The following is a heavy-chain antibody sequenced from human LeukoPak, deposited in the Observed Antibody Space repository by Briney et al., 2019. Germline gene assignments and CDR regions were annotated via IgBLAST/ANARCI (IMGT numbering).Heavy chain of an antibody. CDR1: GYTFTSFW. CDR3: ARAPRDSSTMLDR. D-gene: IGHD6-13*01. Sequence: ASVKVSCKASGYTFTSFWIQWVRQAPGQGLEWMGLINPSDGSTTYTHRFQGRVTVTRDTSTSTVYMDLSSLRSEDTAVYYCARAPRDSSTMLDRWGQGTLVTVSS. J-gene: IGHJ5*02. V-gene: IGHV1-46*01. CDR2: INPSDGST.